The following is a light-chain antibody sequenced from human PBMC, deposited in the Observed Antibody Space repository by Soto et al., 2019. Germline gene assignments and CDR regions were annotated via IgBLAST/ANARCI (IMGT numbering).Light chain of an antibody. CDR2: GAS. J-gene: IGKJ1*01. V-gene: IGKV3-15*01. CDR1: QSVASN. Sequence: DIVMTHSAATLSVYPGERATLSCRASQSVASNLAWYQQKPGQAPRLLIYGASTRATGFPARFSGSGSGTEFTLTISSLQSEDFAVYYCQQYNNWPKTFGQGTKVDIK. CDR3: QQYNNWPKT.